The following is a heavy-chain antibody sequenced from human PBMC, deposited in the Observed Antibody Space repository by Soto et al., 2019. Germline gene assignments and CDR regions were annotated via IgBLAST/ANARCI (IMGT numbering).Heavy chain of an antibody. J-gene: IGHJ4*02. V-gene: IGHV4-34*01. CDR3: AGGYSYAAYYFDY. CDR2: INHSGST. D-gene: IGHD5-18*01. CDR1: GGTFSGYY. Sequence: PSETLSLTCAVYGGTFSGYYWSWIRQPPGKGLEWIREINHSGSTNYNPSLKSRVTISVDTSKNQFSLKLSSVTAADTAVYYCAGGYSYAAYYFDYWGQGTLVTVSS.